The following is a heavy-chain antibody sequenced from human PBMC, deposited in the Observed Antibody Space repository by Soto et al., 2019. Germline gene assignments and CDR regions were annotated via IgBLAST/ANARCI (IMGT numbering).Heavy chain of an antibody. CDR1: GSTFSTHA. CDR2: ISYDGSNK. D-gene: IGHD4-4*01. J-gene: IGHJ4*02. Sequence: GGSLRLSCAASGSTFSTHAMHWVRQAPGKGLEWVSAISYDGSNKYYADSVKGRFTMSRDNSKNTLYLQMSSLRAEDTAVYYCARDRSPTLTRGPVDYWGQGTLVTVSS. CDR3: ARDRSPTLTRGPVDY. V-gene: IGHV3-30-3*01.